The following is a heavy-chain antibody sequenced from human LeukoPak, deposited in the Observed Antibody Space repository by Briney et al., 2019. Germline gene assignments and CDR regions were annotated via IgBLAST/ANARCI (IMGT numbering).Heavy chain of an antibody. J-gene: IGHJ5*02. CDR1: GGSFSGYY. CDR3: ARGGGITMVRGVPSWFDP. D-gene: IGHD3-10*01. CDR2: INHSGST. Sequence: PSETLSLTCAVYGGSFSGYYWSWIRQPPGKGLEWIGEINHSGSTNYNPSLKSRVTISVDTSKNQFSLKLSSVTAADTAVYYCARGGGITMVRGVPSWFDPWGLGTLVTVSS. V-gene: IGHV4-34*01.